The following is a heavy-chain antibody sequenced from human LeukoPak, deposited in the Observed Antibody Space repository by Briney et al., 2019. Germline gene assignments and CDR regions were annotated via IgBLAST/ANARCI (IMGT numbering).Heavy chain of an antibody. J-gene: IGHJ4*02. V-gene: IGHV4-59*01. CDR3: ARVGARTGVDY. D-gene: IGHD7-27*01. CDR2: IYYSGST. Sequence: SETLSLTCTVSGGSISSYYWSWIRQPPGKGLEWIGYIYYSGSTNYNPSLKSRVTISVDTSKKQVSLKLNSVTAAETAVDYCARVGARTGVDYWGQGTLVTVSS. CDR1: GGSISSYY.